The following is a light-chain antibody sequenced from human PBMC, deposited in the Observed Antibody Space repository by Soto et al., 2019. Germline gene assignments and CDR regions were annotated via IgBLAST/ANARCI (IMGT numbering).Light chain of an antibody. CDR3: QQYQSRPLT. V-gene: IGKV3-15*01. CDR2: GAS. CDR1: QSVTSDFNN. J-gene: IGKJ4*01. Sequence: EIVLTQSPATLSVSPGERVTLSCRASQSVTSDFNNLAWYQQKPGQAPRLLIYGASTRATGIPGRFSGSGSGTDFTLTISSRQSEDFAVYYCQQYQSRPLTFGGGTKVEI.